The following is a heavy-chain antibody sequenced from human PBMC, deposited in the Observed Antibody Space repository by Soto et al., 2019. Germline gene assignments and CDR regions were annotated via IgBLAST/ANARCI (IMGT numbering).Heavy chain of an antibody. D-gene: IGHD1-26*01. V-gene: IGHV3-23*01. CDR1: GFTFSSYA. CDR3: AKGTPWELPA. J-gene: IGHJ5*02. CDR2: ISGSASTT. Sequence: GGSLRLSCAASGFTFSSYAMNWVRQAPGKGLEWVSSISGSASTTYYADSVKGRFTISRDNSKNTLYLQMNSLRAEDTAVYYCAKGTPWELPAWGQGTLVTVSS.